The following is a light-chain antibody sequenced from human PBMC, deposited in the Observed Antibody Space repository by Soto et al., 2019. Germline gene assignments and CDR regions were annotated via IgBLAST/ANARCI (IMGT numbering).Light chain of an antibody. CDR3: QQYNSYSWT. CDR2: GAS. J-gene: IGKJ1*01. CDR1: QSVSSN. V-gene: IGKV3-15*01. Sequence: EIVMTQSPVTLSVSPGERATLSCRASQSVSSNLAWYQHKPGQAPRLLIYGASTRATGVPARFSGSGSGTEFTLTISSLQSEDFATYYCQQYNSYSWTFGQGTKVEIK.